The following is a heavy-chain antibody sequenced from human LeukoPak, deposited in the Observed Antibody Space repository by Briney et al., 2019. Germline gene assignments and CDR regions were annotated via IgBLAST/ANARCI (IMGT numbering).Heavy chain of an antibody. Sequence: GGSLRLSCAASGFTVSSNYMSWVRQAPGKGLEWVSVIYSGGSTYYADSVKGRFTISRDNSKNTLYLQMNSLRAEDTAVYYCARGATGSGSYYYYGMDVWGQGTTVTVSS. CDR3: ARGATGSGSYYYYGMDV. D-gene: IGHD3-10*01. CDR1: GFTVSSNY. CDR2: IYSGGST. J-gene: IGHJ6*02. V-gene: IGHV3-53*01.